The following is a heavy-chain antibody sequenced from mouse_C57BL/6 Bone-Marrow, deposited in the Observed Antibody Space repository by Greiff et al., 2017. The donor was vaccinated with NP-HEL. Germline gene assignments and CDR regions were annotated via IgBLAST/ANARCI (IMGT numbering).Heavy chain of an antibody. D-gene: IGHD4-1*01. CDR2: INPNNGGT. V-gene: IGHV1-18*01. CDR1: GYTFTDYN. CDR3: AREGELGRFYAMDY. J-gene: IGHJ4*01. Sequence: VQLQQSGPELVKPGASVKIPCKASGYTFTDYNMDWVKQSHGKSLEWIGDINPNNGGTIYNQKFKGKATLTVDKSSSTAYMELRSLTSEDTAVYYCAREGELGRFYAMDYWGQGTSVTVSS.